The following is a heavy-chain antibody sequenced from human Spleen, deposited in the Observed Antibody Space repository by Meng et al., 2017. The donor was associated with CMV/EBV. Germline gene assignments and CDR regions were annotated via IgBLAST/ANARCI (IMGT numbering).Heavy chain of an antibody. CDR1: GGCISSGDYY. D-gene: IGHD3-22*01. CDR3: ARGVVTSLFDY. CDR2: IYYSGST. Sequence: GRLQGSGPGLGKPSQTLSLTFTVSGGCISSGDYYWSWIRQPPGKGLEWIGYIYYSGSTYYNPSLKSRVTISVDTSKNQFSLKLSSVTAADTAVYYCARGVVTSLFDYWGQGTLVTVSS. V-gene: IGHV4-30-4*08. J-gene: IGHJ4*02.